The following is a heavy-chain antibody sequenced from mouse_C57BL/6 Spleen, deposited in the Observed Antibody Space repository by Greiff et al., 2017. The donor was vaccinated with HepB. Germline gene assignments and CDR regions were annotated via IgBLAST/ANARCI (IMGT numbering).Heavy chain of an antibody. J-gene: IGHJ2*01. CDR1: GYTFTSYW. Sequence: VQLQQPGAELVMPGASVKLSCKASGYTFTSYWVHWVKQRPGQGLEWIGEIDPSDSYTNYNQKFKGKSTLTVDKSSSTAYMQLSSLTSEDSAVYYCARQLRLPYYFDYWGQGTTLTVSS. V-gene: IGHV1-69*01. CDR3: ARQLRLPYYFDY. CDR2: IDPSDSYT. D-gene: IGHD3-2*02.